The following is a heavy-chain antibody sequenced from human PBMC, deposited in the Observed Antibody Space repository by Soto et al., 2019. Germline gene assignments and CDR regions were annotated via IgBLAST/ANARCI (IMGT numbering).Heavy chain of an antibody. CDR2: LYSGGTT. CDR1: GFSVSANY. CDR3: AREKVTTTSDYYGMDV. J-gene: IGHJ6*02. Sequence: GGSLRLSCTPSGFSVSANYMSWVRQAPGKGLEWVSLLYSGGTTYYADSVKDRFTISRDNSKNTLYLQMNSLRAEDTAVYYCAREKVTTTSDYYGMDVWGQGTTVTVSS. V-gene: IGHV3-53*01. D-gene: IGHD5-12*01.